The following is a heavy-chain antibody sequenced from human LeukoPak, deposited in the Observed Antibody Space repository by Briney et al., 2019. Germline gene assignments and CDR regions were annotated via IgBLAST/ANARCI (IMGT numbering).Heavy chain of an antibody. Sequence: SETLSLTCAVYGGSFSGYYWSWIRQPPGKGLEWIGYIYYSGSTYYNPSLKSRVTISVDTSKNQFSLKLSSVTAADTAVYYCARDRVSGDCFDYWGQGTLVTVSS. V-gene: IGHV4-34*09. D-gene: IGHD3-10*01. CDR1: GGSFSGYY. CDR3: ARDRVSGDCFDY. CDR2: IYYSGST. J-gene: IGHJ4*02.